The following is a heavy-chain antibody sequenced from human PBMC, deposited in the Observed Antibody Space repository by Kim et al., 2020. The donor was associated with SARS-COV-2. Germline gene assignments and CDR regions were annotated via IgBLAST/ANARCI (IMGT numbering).Heavy chain of an antibody. J-gene: IGHJ6*02. D-gene: IGHD6-19*01. CDR2: ISYDGSK. V-gene: IGHV3-30*18. CDR3: AKERNTGYSRGWTYYYYGMDV. CDR1: GFTFSRYG. Sequence: GGSLRLSCAASGFTFSRYGMHWVRQAPGKGLEWVAVISYDGSKNYEDSVKGRFTISRDKSKNTVHLQMNSLRAEDTAVYYCAKERNTGYSRGWTYYYYGMDVWGQGTTVTVSS.